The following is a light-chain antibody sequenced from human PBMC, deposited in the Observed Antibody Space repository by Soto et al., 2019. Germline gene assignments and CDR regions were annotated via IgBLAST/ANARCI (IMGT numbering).Light chain of an antibody. J-gene: IGLJ1*01. CDR2: EVS. V-gene: IGLV2-14*01. Sequence: QSSLTQPPSASGSPGQSVAISCTGTSSDVGGYNYVSWYQQHPGKAPKLMIYEVSNRPSGISNRFSGSKSGNTASLTISGLQAEDEADYYCISYTSSSPYVFGTGTKVTVL. CDR3: ISYTSSSPYV. CDR1: SSDVGGYNY.